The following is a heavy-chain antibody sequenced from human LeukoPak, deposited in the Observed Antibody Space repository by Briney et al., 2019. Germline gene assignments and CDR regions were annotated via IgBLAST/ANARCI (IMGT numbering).Heavy chain of an antibody. J-gene: IGHJ3*02. CDR1: GGSISSGSYY. Sequence: SETLSLTCTVSGGSISSGSYYWSWIRQPAGKGLEWIGRIYTSGSTNYNPSLKSRVTVSVDKSKNQFSLKLSSVTAADTAVYYCARDPSNDYGDYAHAFDIWGQGTMVTVSS. D-gene: IGHD4-17*01. CDR2: IYTSGST. CDR3: ARDPSNDYGDYAHAFDI. V-gene: IGHV4-61*02.